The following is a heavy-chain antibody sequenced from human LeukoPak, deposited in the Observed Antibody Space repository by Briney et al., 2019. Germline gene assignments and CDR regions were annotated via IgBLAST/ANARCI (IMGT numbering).Heavy chain of an antibody. CDR3: AKGFTGSNKDYYYYYMDV. CDR1: GFTFSNYD. D-gene: IGHD3-10*01. CDR2: TRYDGSNK. V-gene: IGHV3-30*02. Sequence: PGGSLRLSCAASGFTFSNYDMRWVRQAPGKGLEWVAFTRYDGSNKYYADSVRGRFTISRDNSKNTLYLQMNSLRAEDMAVYYCAKGFTGSNKDYYYYYMDVWGKGTTVTISS. J-gene: IGHJ6*03.